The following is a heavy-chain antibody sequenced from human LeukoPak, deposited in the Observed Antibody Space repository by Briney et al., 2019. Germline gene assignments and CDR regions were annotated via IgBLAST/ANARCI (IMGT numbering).Heavy chain of an antibody. J-gene: IGHJ3*02. D-gene: IGHD3-22*01. CDR2: IRSKANSYAT. V-gene: IGHV3-73*01. CDR1: GFSLSSYW. CDR3: TSPYYYDGSGCYRDAFDI. Sequence: GGSLRLSCAASGFSLSSYWMTWVRQAPGKGLEWVGRIRSKANSYATAYAASVKGRFTISRDDSKNTAYLQMNRLKTEDTAVYYCTSPYYYDGSGCYRDAFDIWGQGTMVTVSS.